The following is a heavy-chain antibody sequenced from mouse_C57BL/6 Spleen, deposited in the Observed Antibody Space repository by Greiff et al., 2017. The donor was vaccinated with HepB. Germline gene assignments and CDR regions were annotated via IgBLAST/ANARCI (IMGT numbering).Heavy chain of an antibody. CDR3: ASYEGVYAMDY. V-gene: IGHV1-26*01. D-gene: IGHD2-3*01. CDR2: INPNNGGT. Sequence: EVQLQQSGPELVKPGASVKISCKASGYTFTDYYMNWVKQSHGKSLEWIGDINPNNGGTSYNQKFKGKATLTVDKSSSTAYMELRSLTSEDSAVYYCASYEGVYAMDYWGQGTSVTVSS. J-gene: IGHJ4*01. CDR1: GYTFTDYY.